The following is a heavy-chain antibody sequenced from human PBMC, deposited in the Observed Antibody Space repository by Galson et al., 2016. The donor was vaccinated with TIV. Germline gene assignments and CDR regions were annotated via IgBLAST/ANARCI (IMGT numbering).Heavy chain of an antibody. D-gene: IGHD2/OR15-2a*01. J-gene: IGHJ4*02. CDR2: FDPEVSKT. CDR1: GNSLNELV. CDR3: ATVAWFPGLSLDN. V-gene: IGHV1-24*01. Sequence: SVKASCKVSGNSLNELVIHWVRQAPGKGLEWMGGFDPEVSKTVYAQMLQGRVTMAADTSRNTAYMDLGSQRFEDTAVYYCATVAWFPGLSLDNWGQGTLVTVSS.